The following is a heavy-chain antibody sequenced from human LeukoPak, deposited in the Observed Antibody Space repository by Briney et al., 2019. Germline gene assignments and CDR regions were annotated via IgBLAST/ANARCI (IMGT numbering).Heavy chain of an antibody. CDR2: IKQDGSEK. CDR1: GFTFSSYW. Sequence: PGGSLRLSCAASGFTFSSYWMSWVRQAPGKGLEWVANIKQDGSEKYYVDSVKGRFTISRENAKNSLHLQMNSLRAEDTAVYYCASDRDYYDSSGYLFDYWGQGTLVTVSS. CDR3: ASDRDYYDSSGYLFDY. J-gene: IGHJ4*02. V-gene: IGHV3-7*01. D-gene: IGHD3-22*01.